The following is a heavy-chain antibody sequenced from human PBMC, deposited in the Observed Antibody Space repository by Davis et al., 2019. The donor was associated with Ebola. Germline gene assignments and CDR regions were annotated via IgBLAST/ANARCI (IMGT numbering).Heavy chain of an antibody. Sequence: PGGSLRLSCAASGFTFSSYGMHWVRQAPGKGLEWVAVIWYDGSDKYYADSVKGRFTISRDNSKNTLYLQMNSLRAEDTAVYYCARDGDFWSYGMDVWGQGTTVTVSS. J-gene: IGHJ6*02. CDR2: IWYDGSDK. CDR1: GFTFSSYG. D-gene: IGHD3-3*01. CDR3: ARDGDFWSYGMDV. V-gene: IGHV3-33*01.